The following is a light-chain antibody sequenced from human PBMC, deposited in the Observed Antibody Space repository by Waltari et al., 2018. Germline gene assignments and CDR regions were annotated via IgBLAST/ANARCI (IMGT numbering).Light chain of an antibody. CDR2: GAC. CDR3: QQYGRSPPT. J-gene: IGKJ4*01. V-gene: IGKV3-20*01. CDR1: QSVSSSY. Sequence: EIVLTQSPGTLSLSPGERATLSCRASQSVSSSYLAWYQQKPGQAPRLLIYGACSMATGIPDRFSGSGSATDFTLTISRLEPYDFTVYYCQQYGRSPPTFGGGTKVEIK.